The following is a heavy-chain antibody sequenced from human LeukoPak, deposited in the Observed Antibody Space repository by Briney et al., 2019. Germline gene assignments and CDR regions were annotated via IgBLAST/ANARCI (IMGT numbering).Heavy chain of an antibody. CDR3: ARDFYGSGSY. V-gene: IGHV3-30*02. CDR2: IRYDGNNK. Sequence: GGSLRLSCSASGFTFSDYVMSWVRQAPGKGLEWVAFIRYDGNNKYYADSVKGRFTISRDNAKNSLYLQMNSLRAEDTAVYYCARDFYGSGSYWGQGTLVTVSS. J-gene: IGHJ4*02. D-gene: IGHD3-10*01. CDR1: GFTFSDYV.